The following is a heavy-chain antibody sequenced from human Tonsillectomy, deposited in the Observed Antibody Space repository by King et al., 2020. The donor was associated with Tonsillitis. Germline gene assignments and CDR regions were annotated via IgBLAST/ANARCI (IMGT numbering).Heavy chain of an antibody. Sequence: VQLVESGGGLVQPGGSLRLSCAASGFTFSSYWMHWVRQAPGKGLVWVSRINSDGSSTSYADSVKGRFTISRDNAKNTLYLQMNSLRAEDTAVYYCARAVITMVPGVIIPGTRFIDYWGQGTLVTVSS. V-gene: IGHV3-74*01. CDR1: GFTFSSYW. CDR2: INSDGSST. D-gene: IGHD3-10*01. CDR3: ARAVITMVPGVIIPGTRFIDY. J-gene: IGHJ4*02.